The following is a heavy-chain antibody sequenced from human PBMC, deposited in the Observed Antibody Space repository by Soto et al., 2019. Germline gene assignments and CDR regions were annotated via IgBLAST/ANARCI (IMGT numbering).Heavy chain of an antibody. Sequence: QVQLVQSGAEVKKPGSSVKVSCKDSVGTFSSYIISWVRQAPGQGLEWMGRIIPILGRAAYAQKFQVRVTITADKATRTASLDLSSLRSEDTAAYYYARSPQTAIGAAAYFAYWGQGTLVTVSS. J-gene: IGHJ4*02. CDR1: VGTFSSYI. CDR3: ARSPQTAIGAAAYFAY. D-gene: IGHD6-13*01. CDR2: IIPILGRA. V-gene: IGHV1-69*02.